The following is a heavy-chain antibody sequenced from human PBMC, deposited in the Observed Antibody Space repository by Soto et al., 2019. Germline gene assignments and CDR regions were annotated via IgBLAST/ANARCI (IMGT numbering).Heavy chain of an antibody. CDR3: AKGGWMYSGSSGMDV. D-gene: IGHD1-26*01. Sequence: QVQLVESGGGVVQPGRSLRLSCAASGFTFSSYGMHWVRQAPGKGLEWVAVISYDGSNKYYADSVKGRFTISRDNSKNTLYLQMNSLRAEDTAVYYCAKGGWMYSGSSGMDVWGQGTTVTVSS. CDR1: GFTFSSYG. V-gene: IGHV3-30*18. J-gene: IGHJ6*02. CDR2: ISYDGSNK.